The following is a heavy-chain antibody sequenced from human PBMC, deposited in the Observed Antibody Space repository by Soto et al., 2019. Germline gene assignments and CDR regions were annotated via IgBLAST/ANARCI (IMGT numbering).Heavy chain of an antibody. D-gene: IGHD5-18*01. J-gene: IGHJ6*01. CDR3: VRAAGYGGSDYVYFSGMDV. CDR2: VWYDGGNK. Sequence: QVQLVESGGGVVQPGRSLRLSCAASGFTFRNYGMHWVRQAPAKGLEWVALVWYDGGNKNYVDSVKGRFTISRDNSKNTLYLQVNRLRDEGTAVYYCVRAAGYGGSDYVYFSGMDVWGQGTKVTVSA. V-gene: IGHV3-33*01. CDR1: GFTFRNYG.